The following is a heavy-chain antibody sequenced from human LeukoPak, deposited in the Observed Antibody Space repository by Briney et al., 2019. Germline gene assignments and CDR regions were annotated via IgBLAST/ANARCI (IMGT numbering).Heavy chain of an antibody. CDR3: ARGGGGRLPTN. D-gene: IGHD2-15*01. V-gene: IGHV4-34*01. J-gene: IGHJ4*02. CDR2: INHSGST. CDR1: GGSFSGYY. Sequence: KSSETLSLTCAVYGGSFSGYYWSWIRQPPGKGLEWIGEINHSGSTNYNPSLKSQVTISVDTSKNQFSLKLSSVTAADTAVYYCARGGGGRLPTNWGQGTLVTVSS.